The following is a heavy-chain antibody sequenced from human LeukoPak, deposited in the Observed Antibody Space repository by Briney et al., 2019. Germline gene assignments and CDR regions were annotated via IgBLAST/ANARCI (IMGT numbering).Heavy chain of an antibody. CDR1: GYTFTGYY. CDR2: INPKNGGT. V-gene: IGHV1-2*02. CDR3: ARDVMFNY. J-gene: IGHJ4*02. Sequence: ASVKVSCKASGYTFTGYYIYWVRQAPGQGLEWMGWINPKNGGTSYSQKFQGRVNMTRDTSISTVYMELNRLTSDDTAVYYCARDVMFNYWGQGTLVTVSS.